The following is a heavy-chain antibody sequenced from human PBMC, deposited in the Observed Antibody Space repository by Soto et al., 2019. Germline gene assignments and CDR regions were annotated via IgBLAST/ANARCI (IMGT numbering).Heavy chain of an antibody. J-gene: IGHJ3*02. CDR2: IKPDGSEK. D-gene: IGHD3-22*01. V-gene: IGHV3-7*01. CDR1: GFTLTNYW. CDR3: VRYYDGRGSNGGFQI. Sequence: PGGSLRLSCAASGFTLTNYWMTWVRQAPGKGLEWVANIKPDGSEKYYVDSVKGRFTISRDNAKNSLDLQMNSLRVEDTAVYYCVRYYDGRGSNGGFQIWGQGTMVTVSS.